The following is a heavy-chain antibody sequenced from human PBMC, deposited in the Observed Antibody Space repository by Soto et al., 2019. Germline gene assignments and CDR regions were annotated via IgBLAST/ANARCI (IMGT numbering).Heavy chain of an antibody. J-gene: IGHJ6*02. CDR1: GFPFSSYV. Sequence: EVQLLESGGGLVQRGGSLRLSCAASGFPFSSYVMSWVRQAPGKGLEWVSGISGGGSNTFYADSVKGRFTISRDNSKNSLYLQMDSLRAEDTAVYYCARNTLSAAGSDNYGLDVWGRGTTVAVSS. V-gene: IGHV3-23*01. CDR2: ISGGGSNT. CDR3: ARNTLSAAGSDNYGLDV. D-gene: IGHD6-13*01.